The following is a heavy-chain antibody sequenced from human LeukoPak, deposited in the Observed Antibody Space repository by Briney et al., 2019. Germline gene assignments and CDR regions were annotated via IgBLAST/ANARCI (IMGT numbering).Heavy chain of an antibody. V-gene: IGHV4-4*02. J-gene: IGHJ4*02. CDR1: GGSISSSNW. D-gene: IGHD6-19*01. Sequence: PSQTLSLTCTVSGGSISSSNWWSWVRQPPGKGLEWIGSVYYSGTTSYNPSLKSRVTISVDMSKNHFSLRLRSVTAADTAMYYCARGTLYRGWSYYLDFWGQGSQVTVSS. CDR3: ARGTLYRGWSYYLDF. CDR2: VYYSGTT.